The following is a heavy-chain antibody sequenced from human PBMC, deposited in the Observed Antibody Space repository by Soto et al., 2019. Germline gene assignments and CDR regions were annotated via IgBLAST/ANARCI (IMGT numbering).Heavy chain of an antibody. CDR3: ARALTTVTDYYYYGMDV. CDR2: IIPIFGTA. J-gene: IGHJ6*02. V-gene: IGHV1-69*12. D-gene: IGHD4-17*01. CDR1: GGTFSSYA. Sequence: QVQLVQSGAEVKKPGSSVKVSCKASGGTFSSYAISWVRQAPGQGLEWMGGIIPIFGTANYAQKFQGRVTITAXXSXSXXYMELSSLRSEDTAVYYCARALTTVTDYYYYGMDVWGQGTTVTVSS.